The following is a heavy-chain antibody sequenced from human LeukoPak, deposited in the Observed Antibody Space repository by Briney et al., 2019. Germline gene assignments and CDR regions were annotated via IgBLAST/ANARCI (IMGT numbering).Heavy chain of an antibody. CDR2: INHSGSI. Sequence: SETLSLTCAVYGGSFSGYYWSWIRQPPGKGLEWIGEINHSGSINYNPSLKSRVTISVDTSKNQFSLKLSSVTAADTAVYYCARRGYSSSWYTSRWFDPWGQGTLVTVSS. V-gene: IGHV4-34*01. CDR1: GGSFSGYY. D-gene: IGHD6-13*01. J-gene: IGHJ5*02. CDR3: ARRGYSSSWYTSRWFDP.